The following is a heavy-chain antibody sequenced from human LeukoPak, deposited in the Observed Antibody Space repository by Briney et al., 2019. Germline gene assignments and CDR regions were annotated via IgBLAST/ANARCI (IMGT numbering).Heavy chain of an antibody. J-gene: IGHJ4*02. V-gene: IGHV1-2*02. CDR3: ARGRFSSSGCYFDN. CDR2: INPYSGDT. Sequence: GASVKVSCKASGYTFTGYTIHWVRQAPGQGLEWMGWINPYSGDTKYAQKFQGSVTMTRDRSISTAYMELNRLTSDGTAVYFCARGRFSSSGCYFDNWGQGTLVTVSS. CDR1: GYTFTGYT. D-gene: IGHD6-6*01.